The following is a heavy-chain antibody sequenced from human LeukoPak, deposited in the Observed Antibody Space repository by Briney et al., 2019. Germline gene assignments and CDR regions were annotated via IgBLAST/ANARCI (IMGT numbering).Heavy chain of an antibody. CDR2: IYTSGST. D-gene: IGHD3-3*01. CDR3: ARDNNGLYFGVRGFDI. Sequence: SQTLSLTCTVSGGSISSGSYYWSWIRQPAGKGLEWIGRIYTSGSTNYNPSLKSRVTISVDTSKNQFSLKLSSVTAADTAVYYCARDNNGLYFGVRGFDIWGQGKMVIVSS. CDR1: GGSISSGSYY. J-gene: IGHJ3*02. V-gene: IGHV4-61*02.